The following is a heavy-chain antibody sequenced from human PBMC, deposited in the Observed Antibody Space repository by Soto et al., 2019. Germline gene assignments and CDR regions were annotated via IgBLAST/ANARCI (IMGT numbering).Heavy chain of an antibody. D-gene: IGHD3-22*01. CDR3: ASPRVQRYYYDSSGYYFHH. Sequence: SETLSFTCTVSRHSISSSRHHCACIRRPPGKGLDWTGSIFHSARSVSNPSRKSRITLSGETSKNQFSLKLSSVTAADTAVYYCASPRVQRYYYDSSGYYFHHWGQGTLVTV. CDR2: IFHSARS. CDR1: RHSISSSRHH. J-gene: IGHJ4*02. V-gene: IGHV4-39*01.